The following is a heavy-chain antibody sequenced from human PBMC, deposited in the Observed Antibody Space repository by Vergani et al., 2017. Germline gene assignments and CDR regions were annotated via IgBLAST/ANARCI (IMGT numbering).Heavy chain of an antibody. Sequence: EVQLVESGGGIVKPGGSLRLSCVASGFSFRNAWMNWVRRTPGKGLEWVGRIKSTFDRGTTDYAAAVKGRFTISRDDSKNTLFLQMNGLKTEDIGVYYCTTDXRYSGDGSCYWLRDHHYYGMDVWGQGTTVTVSS. J-gene: IGHJ6*02. CDR2: IKSTFDRGTT. CDR3: TTDXRYSGDGSCYWLRDHHYYGMDV. V-gene: IGHV3-15*07. D-gene: IGHD2-21*01. CDR1: GFSFRNAW.